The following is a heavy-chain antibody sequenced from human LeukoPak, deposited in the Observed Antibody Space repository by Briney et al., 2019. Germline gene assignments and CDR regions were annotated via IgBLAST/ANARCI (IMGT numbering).Heavy chain of an antibody. J-gene: IGHJ4*02. CDR2: IIPIFGTA. V-gene: IGHV1-69*06. CDR1: GGTFISYA. CDR3: AREENDSSSNY. Sequence: SVKVSFKASGGTFISYAISWVRQAPGQGREWMGRIIPIFGTANYAQKFQGRVTITADKSTSTAYMELSSLRSEDTAVYYCAREENDSSSNYWGQGTLVTVSS. D-gene: IGHD6-6*01.